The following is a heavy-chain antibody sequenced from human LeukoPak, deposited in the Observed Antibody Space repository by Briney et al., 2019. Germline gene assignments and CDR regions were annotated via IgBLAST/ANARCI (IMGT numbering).Heavy chain of an antibody. D-gene: IGHD3-22*01. CDR1: GGSISSYH. Sequence: SETLSLTCTVSGGSISSYHWSWIRQPPGKGLEWIGYIYYSGYTNYNPSLKSRVIISVDTSKNQLSLKLSSVTAADTAVYYCAQRGYYDSSGTSLVGSDAFDIRGQGTMDTVSS. V-gene: IGHV4-59*01. J-gene: IGHJ3*02. CDR2: IYYSGYT. CDR3: AQRGYYDSSGTSLVGSDAFDI.